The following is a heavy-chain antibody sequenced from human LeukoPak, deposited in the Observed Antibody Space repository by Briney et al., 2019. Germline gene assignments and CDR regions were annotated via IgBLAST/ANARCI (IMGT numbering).Heavy chain of an antibody. CDR3: ARVAVSGPTGWFDS. V-gene: IGHV3-21*01. Sequence: PGGSLRLSCAGSGFALKSYSLTWVRQAPGKGLEWVSSISSTSAYIHYADSVKGRLTISRDNVDNVVYLEMNSLGAEDTATYYCARVAVSGPTGWFDSWGQGTLVIVSS. CDR2: ISSTSAYI. J-gene: IGHJ5*01. CDR1: GFALKSYS. D-gene: IGHD2-8*02.